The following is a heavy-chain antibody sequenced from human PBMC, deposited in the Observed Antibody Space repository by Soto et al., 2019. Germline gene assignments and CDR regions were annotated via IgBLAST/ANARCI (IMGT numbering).Heavy chain of an antibody. CDR1: EFTFDDYA. J-gene: IGHJ4*02. CDR3: ARHRYYYGLGHGYYFDY. CDR2: ISGNGDST. V-gene: IGHV3-20*01. D-gene: IGHD3-10*01. Sequence: GGSLRLSCAASEFTFDDYAMGWVRQAPGKGLEWVSGISGNGDSTAYADSVKGRFTISRDNAKNSLYLQMNSLRADDTAFYHCARHRYYYGLGHGYYFDYWGQGTLVTVSS.